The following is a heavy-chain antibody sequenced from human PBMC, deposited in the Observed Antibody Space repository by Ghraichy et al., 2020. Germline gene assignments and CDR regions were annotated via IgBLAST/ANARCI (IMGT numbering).Heavy chain of an antibody. CDR2: VYHTGST. V-gene: IGHV4-39*01. CDR3: ARPAKAFYYSTGAHAFQI. Sequence: GSLRLSCTVSGGTIIRTTFYWAWIRQPPGKGLEWIGNVYHTGSTYYNPSLRSRVSISVDTSKNQFSLQVASVTAADTAVYYCARPAKAFYYSTGAHAFQIWGQWTLVTVSS. CDR1: GGTIIRTTFY. J-gene: IGHJ3*02. D-gene: IGHD2-8*02.